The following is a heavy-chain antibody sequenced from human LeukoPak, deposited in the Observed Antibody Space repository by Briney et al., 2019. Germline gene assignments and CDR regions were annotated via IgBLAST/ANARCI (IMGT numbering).Heavy chain of an antibody. CDR2: ISYDGSNK. J-gene: IGHJ6*03. Sequence: GGSLRLSCVASGFTFSHYSMHWVRQGPGKGLEWVSVISYDGSNKYYADSVKGRFTISRDNSKNTLYLQMNSLRAEDTAIYYCAKNGDRGAYCSGGSCYPYYYYNMDVWGKGTTVTISS. V-gene: IGHV3-30*04. CDR1: GFTFSHYS. D-gene: IGHD2-15*01. CDR3: AKNGDRGAYCSGGSCYPYYYYNMDV.